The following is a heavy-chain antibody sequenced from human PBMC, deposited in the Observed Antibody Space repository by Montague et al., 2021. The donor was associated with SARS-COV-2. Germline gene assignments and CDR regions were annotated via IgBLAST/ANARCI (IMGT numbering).Heavy chain of an antibody. CDR1: GFSLITAGVS. J-gene: IGHJ5*02. Sequence: PALVKPTKTLTLTCTLSGFSLITAGVSVAWIRQSPGKPLEWLARIDWXDDKYYTTSLQTRLTISKDTSKDQVVLTMTNMDPADTAMYYCARLAAPGTKDWFDPWGQGVLVTVSS. V-gene: IGHV2-70*11. CDR3: ARLAAPGTKDWFDP. CDR2: IDWXDDK. D-gene: IGHD6-13*01.